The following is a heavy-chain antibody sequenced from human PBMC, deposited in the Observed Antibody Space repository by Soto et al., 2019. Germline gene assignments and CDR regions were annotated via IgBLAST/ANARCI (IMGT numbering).Heavy chain of an antibody. V-gene: IGHV3-21*01. D-gene: IGHD2-21*02. CDR2: ISSSSSYI. J-gene: IGHJ1*01. Sequence: GGSLRLSCAASGFTFSSYSMNWVRQAPGKGLEWVSSISSSSSYIYYADSVKGRFTISRDNAKNSLYLQMNSLRAEDTAVYYCARDTLAYCGGDCRDAEYFQHWGQGTLVTVSS. CDR3: ARDTLAYCGGDCRDAEYFQH. CDR1: GFTFSSYS.